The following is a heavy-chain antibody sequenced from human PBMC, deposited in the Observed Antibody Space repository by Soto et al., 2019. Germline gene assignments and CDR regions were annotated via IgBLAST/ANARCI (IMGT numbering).Heavy chain of an antibody. CDR2: ITGAGDST. CDR1: GFIFSSYA. Sequence: PGGSLILSCAASGFIFSSYAMSGVRQAPGRGLEWVSTITGAGDSTYYRDSVKGRFTFSRDNSKNTLYLQMNSLRAEDTAVYYCTKHIRELYYYGMDVWGHGTTVTVSS. D-gene: IGHD3-16*01. CDR3: TKHIRELYYYGMDV. J-gene: IGHJ6*02. V-gene: IGHV3-23*01.